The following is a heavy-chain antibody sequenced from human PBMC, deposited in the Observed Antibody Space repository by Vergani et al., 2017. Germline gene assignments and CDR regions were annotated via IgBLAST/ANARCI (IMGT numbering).Heavy chain of an antibody. V-gene: IGHV3-23*01. Sequence: EVQLLESGGGLVQPGGSLRLTCAASEFTFSNYAMNWVRQAPGKGLEWVSGISGSGVSAYYTDSVKGRFTISRDNSKNMLFLQMNNLRTEDTAIYYCARDQGIAAAGTLYYFDYWGQGTLVTVSS. CDR3: ARDQGIAAAGTLYYFDY. J-gene: IGHJ4*02. D-gene: IGHD6-13*01. CDR1: EFTFSNYA. CDR2: ISGSGVSA.